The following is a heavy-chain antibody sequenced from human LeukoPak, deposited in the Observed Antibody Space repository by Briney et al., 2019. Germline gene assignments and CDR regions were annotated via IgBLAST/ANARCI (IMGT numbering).Heavy chain of an antibody. CDR3: ATVRDIVVGGGPYYFDY. V-gene: IGHV1-2*02. CDR2: IYPHNGDT. J-gene: IGHJ4*02. Sequence: ASVKLSCKASGYTFIGYYLHWVRQAAGQGLEWMGCIYPHNGDTNYAQKFQGRVNMTRDTSITTAYMEMSRLKSDDTAVYYCATVRDIVVGGGPYYFDYWGQGTLVTVSS. D-gene: IGHD2-15*01. CDR1: GYTFIGYY.